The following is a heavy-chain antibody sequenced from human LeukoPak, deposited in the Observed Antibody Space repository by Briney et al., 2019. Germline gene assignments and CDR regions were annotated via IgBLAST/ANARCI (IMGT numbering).Heavy chain of an antibody. V-gene: IGHV4-59*11. CDR2: ISYIGTT. D-gene: IGHD4-17*01. CDR1: DDSFSSHY. Sequence: SETLSLTCAVSDDSFSSHYWTWIRQPPGKGLEWIGYISYIGTTNYNPSLKSRVTISIDTSKNQFSLKLSFVTAADTAVYYCARDLVTVTKGFDIWGQGTMVSVSS. J-gene: IGHJ3*02. CDR3: ARDLVTVTKGFDI.